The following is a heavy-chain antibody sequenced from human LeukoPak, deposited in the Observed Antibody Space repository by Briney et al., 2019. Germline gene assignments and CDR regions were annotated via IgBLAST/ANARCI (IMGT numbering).Heavy chain of an antibody. Sequence: SETLSLTCAVYGGSFSGYYWSWIRQPPGKGLEWIGEINHSGSTNYNPSLKSRVTISVDTSKSQFSLKLSSVTAADTAVYYCARVPDGHSGSFDYWGQGTLVTVSS. V-gene: IGHV4-34*01. D-gene: IGHD1-26*01. CDR2: INHSGST. J-gene: IGHJ4*02. CDR3: ARVPDGHSGSFDY. CDR1: GGSFSGYY.